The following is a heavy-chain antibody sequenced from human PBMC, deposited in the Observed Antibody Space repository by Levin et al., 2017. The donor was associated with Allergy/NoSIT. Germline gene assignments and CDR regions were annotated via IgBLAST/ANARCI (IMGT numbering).Heavy chain of an antibody. J-gene: IGHJ4*02. Sequence: GGSLRLSCKVSGYKFTSYWIGWVRQMPGKGLEWMGIIYPVDSDTRNSPSFQGQVTISADKSISTAYLRWSSLKASDTAMYYCARVGVVQGAPLDYWGQGALVTVSS. D-gene: IGHD3-10*01. CDR1: GYKFTSYW. CDR2: IYPVDSDT. CDR3: ARVGVVQGAPLDY. V-gene: IGHV5-51*01.